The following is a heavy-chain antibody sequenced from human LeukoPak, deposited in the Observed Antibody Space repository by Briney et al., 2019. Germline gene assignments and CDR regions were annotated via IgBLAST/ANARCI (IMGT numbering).Heavy chain of an antibody. J-gene: IGHJ5*02. D-gene: IGHD3-22*01. CDR3: ARDLGQYYDTSDNWFDP. CDR1: GFTFDDYA. CDR2: ISWNSGSI. Sequence: GGSLRLSCAASGFTFDDYAMHWVRQAPGKGLEWVSGISWNSGSIGYADSVKGRFTISRDNAKNSLYLQMNSLRAEDTAVYYCARDLGQYYDTSDNWFDPWARAPWSPSHQ. V-gene: IGHV3-9*01.